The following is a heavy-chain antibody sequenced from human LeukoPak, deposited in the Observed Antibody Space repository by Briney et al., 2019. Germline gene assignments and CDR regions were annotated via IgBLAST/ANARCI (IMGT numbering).Heavy chain of an antibody. CDR2: IESNADGATT. J-gene: IGHJ1*01. CDR3: VTPPPGYCSSSKCYGYFQH. V-gene: IGHV3-15*04. D-gene: IGHD2-2*03. Sequence: GGSLRLSCAASGFSFNNAWMSWVRQAPGKGLEWVARIESNADGATTEYAAPVKGRLTISRDDSRNTLYLQMKSLKTEDTAVYYCVTPPPGYCSSSKCYGYFQHWGQGTLVTVPS. CDR1: GFSFNNAW.